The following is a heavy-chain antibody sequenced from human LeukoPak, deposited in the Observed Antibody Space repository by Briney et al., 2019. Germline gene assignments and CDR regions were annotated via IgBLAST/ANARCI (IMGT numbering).Heavy chain of an antibody. CDR2: INHSGST. V-gene: IGHV4-34*01. D-gene: IGHD3-10*01. Sequence: PSETLSLTCAVYGGSFSGYYWSWIRQPPGKGLEWIGEINHSGSTNYNPSLKSRVTISVATSKNQFSLKLSSVTAADTAVYYCARGPAAGTKYYYXSGTXWXDPWGQGTLVT. J-gene: IGHJ5*02. CDR1: GGSFSGYY. CDR3: ARGPAAGTKYYYXSGTXWXDP.